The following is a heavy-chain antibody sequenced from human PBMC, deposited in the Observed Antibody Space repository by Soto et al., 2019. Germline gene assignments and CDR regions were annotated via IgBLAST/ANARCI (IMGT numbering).Heavy chain of an antibody. CDR1: RFSLSTSGMC. D-gene: IGHD5-12*01. Sequence: SGPTLVNPTQTLTLTCTFSRFSLSTSGMCVSWIRQPPGKALEWLARIDWDDDKYYSTALKTRLTISKDTSKNHVVLTMTNMDPVDTATYYCGRMPEYSGYDYFDYWGQGTLVTVS. CDR3: GRMPEYSGYDYFDY. CDR2: IDWDDDK. V-gene: IGHV2-70*11. J-gene: IGHJ4*02.